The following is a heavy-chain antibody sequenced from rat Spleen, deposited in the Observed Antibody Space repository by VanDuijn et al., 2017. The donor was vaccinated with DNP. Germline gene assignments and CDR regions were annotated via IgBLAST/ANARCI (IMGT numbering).Heavy chain of an antibody. D-gene: IGHD3-2*01. Sequence: EVQLVESGGGLVQPGRSLKLSCAASGFTFSDYYMAWVRQAPKKGLEWVASISTGGDNTYYRDSVKGRFTISRDNAKNTQYLQMDSLGSDDTATYYCATHPRSGDRWFPYWGQGTLVTVSS. V-gene: IGHV5S13*01. CDR2: ISTGGDNT. J-gene: IGHJ3*01. CDR3: ATHPRSGDRWFPY. CDR1: GFTFSDYY.